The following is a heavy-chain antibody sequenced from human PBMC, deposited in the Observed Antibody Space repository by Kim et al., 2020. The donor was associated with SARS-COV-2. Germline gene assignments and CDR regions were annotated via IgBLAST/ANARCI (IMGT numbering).Heavy chain of an antibody. J-gene: IGHJ4*02. CDR2: IYYSGST. D-gene: IGHD3-9*01. Sequence: SETLSLTCTVSGGSISSYYWSWIRQPPGKGLEWIGYIYYSGSTNYNPSLKSRVTISVDTSKNQFSLKLSSVTAADTAVYYCAREEGLVIHYWGQGTLVTVSS. CDR1: GGSISSYY. CDR3: AREEGLVIHY. V-gene: IGHV4-59*01.